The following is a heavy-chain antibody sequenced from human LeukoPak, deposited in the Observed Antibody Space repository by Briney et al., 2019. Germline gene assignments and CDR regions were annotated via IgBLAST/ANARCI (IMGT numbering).Heavy chain of an antibody. J-gene: IGHJ4*02. CDR2: INHSGST. D-gene: IGHD3-16*01. Sequence: SETLSLTCAVYGGSFSGYYWSWIRQPPGKGLEWIGEINHSGSTNYNPSLKSRVIISVDTSRSQLSLKLSSVTAADTAVYYCARIEGDNSLDYWGQGTLVTVSS. CDR1: GGSFSGYY. CDR3: ARIEGDNSLDY. V-gene: IGHV4-34*01.